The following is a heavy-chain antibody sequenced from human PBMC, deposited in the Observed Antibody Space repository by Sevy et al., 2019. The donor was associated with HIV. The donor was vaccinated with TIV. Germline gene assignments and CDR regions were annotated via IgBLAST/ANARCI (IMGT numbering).Heavy chain of an antibody. D-gene: IGHD2-21*01. CDR1: GGSLSNYG. CDR3: ASVRPCCGDCYFFDS. Sequence: ASVKVSCKASGGSLSNYGMNWVRQAPGQGLEWTGGIIPRVGLANYAQKFQDRVTITADESTSTVYIEVRRLTAEDTGVYYCASVRPCCGDCYFFDSWGQGTLVTVSS. CDR2: IIPRVGLA. V-gene: IGHV1-69*10. J-gene: IGHJ4*02.